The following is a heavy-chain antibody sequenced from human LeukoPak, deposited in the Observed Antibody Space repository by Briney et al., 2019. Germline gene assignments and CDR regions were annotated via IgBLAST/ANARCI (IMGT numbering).Heavy chain of an antibody. CDR1: GFTFSLFP. CDR3: AKDRGY. J-gene: IGHJ4*02. V-gene: IGHV3-23*01. CDR2: ISATGDTT. Sequence: GGSLRLSCAASGFTFSLFPMIWVRQAPGKGLEWVSAISATGDTTYSADSVKGRFSISRDNSNNTLYLQMNSLRTDDTAVHYCAKDRGYWGQGTLVTVSS.